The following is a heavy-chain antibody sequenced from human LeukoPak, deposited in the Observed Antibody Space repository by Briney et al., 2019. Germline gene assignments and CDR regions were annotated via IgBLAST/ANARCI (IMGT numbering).Heavy chain of an antibody. J-gene: IGHJ4*02. CDR2: IRYDGSNK. CDR3: AKPFGSLEWLFVFDY. V-gene: IGHV3-30*02. CDR1: GFTFSSYG. D-gene: IGHD3-3*01. Sequence: PGGSLRLSCAASGFTFSSYGMHWVRQAPGKGLEWVAFIRYDGSNKYYADSVKGRFTISRDNSKNTLYLQMNSLRAEDTAVYYCAKPFGSLEWLFVFDYWGQGTLVTVSS.